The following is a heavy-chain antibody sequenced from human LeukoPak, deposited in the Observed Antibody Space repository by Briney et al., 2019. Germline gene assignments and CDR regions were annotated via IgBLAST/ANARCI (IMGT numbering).Heavy chain of an antibody. CDR3: VRDQGNSWFYYGLDV. CDR1: GFTFGTYW. J-gene: IGHJ6*02. Sequence: GGSLRLSCAASGFTFGTYWMNWVRQAPGKGLEWVANIKQDGSEQFYVDSVRGRFTISGDNARSSLYLEMNRLRVEDTAVYYCVRDQGNSWFYYGLDVWGQGTTVSVSS. V-gene: IGHV3-7*01. D-gene: IGHD6-13*01. CDR2: IKQDGSEQ.